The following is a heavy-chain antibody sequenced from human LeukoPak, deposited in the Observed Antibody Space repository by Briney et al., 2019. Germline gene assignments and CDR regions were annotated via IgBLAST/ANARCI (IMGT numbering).Heavy chain of an antibody. D-gene: IGHD1-14*01. J-gene: IGHJ4*02. CDR2: ISYDGSHK. CDR3: ATGSAWTFDY. V-gene: IGHV3-30*03. CDR1: GFTFSTHG. Sequence: GGSLRLSCAASGFTFSTHGMHWVRQGPGKGLEWVALISYDGSHKYYADSVQGRFTISRNNSENTLYLQMNTLRPDDTAVYYCATGSAWTFDYWGQGALVTVSS.